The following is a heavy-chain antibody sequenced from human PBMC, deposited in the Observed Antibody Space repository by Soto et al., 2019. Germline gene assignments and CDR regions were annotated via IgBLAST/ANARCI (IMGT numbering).Heavy chain of an antibody. CDR3: VRGASLNFDY. CDR1: GFTVSSYH. J-gene: IGHJ4*02. D-gene: IGHD1-26*01. Sequence: GSLRLSCAASGFTVSSYHMSWVRQAPGKGLEWVSIIYSAGSADFADSVKGRFTISRDNSKNTLYLQMSSLRAEDTAVYYCVRGASLNFDYWGQGTLVTVSS. V-gene: IGHV3-66*01. CDR2: IYSAGSA.